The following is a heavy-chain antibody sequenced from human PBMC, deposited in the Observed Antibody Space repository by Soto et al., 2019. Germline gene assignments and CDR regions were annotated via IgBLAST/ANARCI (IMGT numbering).Heavy chain of an antibody. CDR2: ISAYNGNT. Sequence: ASVKVSCKASGYTFTSYGISWVRQAPGQGLEWMGWISAYNGNTNYAQKLQGRVTMTTDTSTSTVYMEPRSLRSDDTAVYYCAAWPRRSWFDFWGQGILVPVSS. CDR3: AAWPRRSWFDF. V-gene: IGHV1-18*01. J-gene: IGHJ4*02. CDR1: GYTFTSYG.